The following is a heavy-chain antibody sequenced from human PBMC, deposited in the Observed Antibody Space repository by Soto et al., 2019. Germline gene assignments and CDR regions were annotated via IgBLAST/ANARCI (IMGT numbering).Heavy chain of an antibody. Sequence: QVQLQQWGAGLLKPSETLSLTCAIYGGSVSGYYWSWIRQPPGKGLECIGEINHSGSTNYNPSLKSRVAMSVDTYKNLVSLKLSSVTAADMAGYYCAAAVARGWFDPWGQGTLVTVSS. CDR3: AAAVARGWFDP. D-gene: IGHD6-19*01. V-gene: IGHV4-34*02. CDR2: INHSGST. J-gene: IGHJ5*02. CDR1: GGSVSGYY.